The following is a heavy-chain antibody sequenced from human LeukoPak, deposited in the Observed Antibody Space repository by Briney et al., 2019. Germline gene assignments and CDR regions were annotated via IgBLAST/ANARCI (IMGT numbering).Heavy chain of an antibody. Sequence: PSETLSLTCTVSGGSISSGGYYWSWIRQPPGKGLEWIGYIYYSGSTNYNPSLKSRVTISVDTSKNQFSLKLSSVTAADTAVYYCAREGIFGVAHWLDYWGQGTLVTVSS. V-gene: IGHV4-61*08. CDR1: GGSISSGGYY. CDR3: AREGIFGVAHWLDY. J-gene: IGHJ4*02. D-gene: IGHD3-3*01. CDR2: IYYSGST.